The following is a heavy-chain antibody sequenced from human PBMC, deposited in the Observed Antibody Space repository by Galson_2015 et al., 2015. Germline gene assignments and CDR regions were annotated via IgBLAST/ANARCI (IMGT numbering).Heavy chain of an antibody. CDR2: ISDEGSIK. J-gene: IGHJ6*02. V-gene: IGHV3-30*18. CDR1: GFTFSSCG. D-gene: IGHD2-15*01. Sequence: SLRLSCAASGFTFSSCGMHWVRQAPGKGLEWVALISDEGSIKEYADSVKGRFTISRDNSKSTLSLQMNSLGAEDTAIYYCAKDNEGYCSDGHCYSYYYYGMDVWGQGTTVTVSS. CDR3: AKDNEGYCSDGHCYSYYYYGMDV.